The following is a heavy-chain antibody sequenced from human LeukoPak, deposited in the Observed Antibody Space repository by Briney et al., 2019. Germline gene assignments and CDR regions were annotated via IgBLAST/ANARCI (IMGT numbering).Heavy chain of an antibody. V-gene: IGHV3-23*01. D-gene: IGHD2-2*01. CDR2: ISGIGATT. CDR1: AFNFSTYA. CDR3: AKGASYCSSPSCYAAWFDY. Sequence: PGGSLRLSCGASAFNFSTYAMSWVRQAPGKGLEWVSSISGIGATTYYADSVKGRFTISRVNSKNTLYLLMNSLKAEDTAVYFCAKGASYCSSPSCYAAWFDYWGQGTLVTVSS. J-gene: IGHJ4*02.